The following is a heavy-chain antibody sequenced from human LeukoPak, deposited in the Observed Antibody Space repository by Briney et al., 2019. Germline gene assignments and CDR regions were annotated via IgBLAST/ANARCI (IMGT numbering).Heavy chain of an antibody. CDR2: INHSGST. D-gene: IGHD3-10*01. CDR1: GGSFSGYY. Sequence: ASETLSLTCAVYGGSFSGYYWSWIRQPPGKGLEWIGEINHSGSTNYNPSLKSRVTISVDTSKNQFSLKLSSVTAADTAVYYCAKSSGSYYNVDFDYWGQGTLVTVSS. V-gene: IGHV4-34*01. CDR3: AKSSGSYYNVDFDY. J-gene: IGHJ4*02.